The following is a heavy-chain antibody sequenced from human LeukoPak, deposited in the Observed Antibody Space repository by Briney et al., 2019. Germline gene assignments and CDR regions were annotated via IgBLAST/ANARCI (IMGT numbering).Heavy chain of an antibody. Sequence: SSETLSLTCTVSGGSISSSSYYWGWIRQPPGKGLEWIGSIYYSGSTYYNPSLKSRVTISVDTSKNQFSLKLSSVTAADTAVYYCARESGSYFTFDIWGQGTMVTVSS. CDR1: GGSISSSSYY. D-gene: IGHD1-26*01. CDR3: ARESGSYFTFDI. J-gene: IGHJ3*02. CDR2: IYYSGST. V-gene: IGHV4-39*07.